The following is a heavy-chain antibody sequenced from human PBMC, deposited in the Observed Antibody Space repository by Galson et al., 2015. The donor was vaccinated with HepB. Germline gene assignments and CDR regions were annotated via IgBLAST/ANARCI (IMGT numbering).Heavy chain of an antibody. D-gene: IGHD2-15*01. Sequence: QSGAEVKKPGESLRISCKASGGTFSSYTISWVRQAPGQGLEWMGRIIPILGIANYAQKFQGRVTITADKSTSTAYMELSSLRSEDTAVYYCARLYCSGGSCYSGSPNYWYFDLWGRGTLVTVSS. CDR2: IIPILGIA. V-gene: IGHV1-69*02. CDR1: GGTFSSYT. CDR3: ARLYCSGGSCYSGSPNYWYFDL. J-gene: IGHJ2*01.